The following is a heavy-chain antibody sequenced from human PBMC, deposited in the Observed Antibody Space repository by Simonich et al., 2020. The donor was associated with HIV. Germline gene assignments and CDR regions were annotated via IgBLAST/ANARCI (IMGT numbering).Heavy chain of an antibody. D-gene: IGHD6-6*01. CDR3: ARQSLAARLFDD. V-gene: IGHV4-34*01. CDR1: AGSFSGHY. CDR2: INHSGSN. J-gene: IGHJ4*02. Sequence: QVQLQQWGTGLLKPSEPLSLTCAVYAGSFSGHYWSWIRQFPGKGLEWIAEINHSGSNIYIPSLKSRVTISVDPSKNQFSLKLSSVTAADTAVYYCARQSLAARLFDDWGQGTLVTVSS.